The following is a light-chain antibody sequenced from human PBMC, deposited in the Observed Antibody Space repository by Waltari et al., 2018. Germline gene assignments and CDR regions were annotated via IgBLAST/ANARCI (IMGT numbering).Light chain of an antibody. J-gene: IGLJ3*02. CDR1: SDINVRTYK. CDR2: YKPDSTI. V-gene: IGLV5-45*01. Sequence: QAVLTQPASLSASPGASASLTCTLRSDINVRTYKIYWYQQRPGSPPQFLLKYKPDSTIRLCSGVPSRFSGSKDTSANAFILLISGLQSEDEADYYCMILYNNAVVFGGGTNLTVL. CDR3: MILYNNAVV.